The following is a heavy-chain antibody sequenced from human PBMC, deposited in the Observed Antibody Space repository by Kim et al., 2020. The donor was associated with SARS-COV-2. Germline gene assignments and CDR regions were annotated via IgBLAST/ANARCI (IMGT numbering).Heavy chain of an antibody. CDR3: ASLQWLVPEGWYYYGMDV. V-gene: IGHV4-39*01. Sequence: SETLSLTCTVSGGSISSSSYYWGWIRQPPGKGLEWIGSIYYSGSTYYNPSLKSRVTISVDTSKNQFSLKLSSVTAADTAVYYCASLQWLVPEGWYYYGMDVWGQGTTVTVSS. CDR2: IYYSGST. D-gene: IGHD6-19*01. CDR1: GGSISSSSYY. J-gene: IGHJ6*02.